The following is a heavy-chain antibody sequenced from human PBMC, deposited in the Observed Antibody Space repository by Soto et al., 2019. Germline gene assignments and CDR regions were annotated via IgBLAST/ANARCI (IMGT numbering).Heavy chain of an antibody. Sequence: ASVKVSCKASGYTFTSYDINWVRQATGQGLEWMGWMNPNSGNTGYAQKFQGRVTMTRNTSISTAYMELSSLRSEDTAVYYCARGSNYYDSSGSHYGMDVWGQGTTVTVSS. CDR2: MNPNSGNT. CDR1: GYTFTSYD. J-gene: IGHJ6*02. D-gene: IGHD3-22*01. V-gene: IGHV1-8*01. CDR3: ARGSNYYDSSGSHYGMDV.